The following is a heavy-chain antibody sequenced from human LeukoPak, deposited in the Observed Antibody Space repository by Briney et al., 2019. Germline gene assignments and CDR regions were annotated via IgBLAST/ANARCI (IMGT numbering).Heavy chain of an antibody. J-gene: IGHJ4*02. Sequence: SVTVSFKASGGTFSSYAISWVRQAPGQGLEWMGRIIPILGIANYAQKFQGRVTITADKSTSTAYMELSSLRSEDTAVYYCAREGGAVTPAYWGQGTLVTVSS. V-gene: IGHV1-69*04. CDR2: IIPILGIA. CDR3: AREGGAVTPAY. D-gene: IGHD4-17*01. CDR1: GGTFSSYA.